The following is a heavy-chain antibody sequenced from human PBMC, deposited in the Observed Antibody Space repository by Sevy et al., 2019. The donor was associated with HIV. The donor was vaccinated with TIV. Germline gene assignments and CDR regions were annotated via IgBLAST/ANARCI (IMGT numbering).Heavy chain of an antibody. V-gene: IGHV3-30*04. Sequence: GGSLRLSCATSGFTFSSYAMHWVRQAPGKGLEWVAVISYDGSNKYYADSVKGRFTISRDNSKNTLYREMNSLRTEDTAVYYCARDQGAVVFVAATLFEYWGQGALVTVSS. J-gene: IGHJ4*02. D-gene: IGHD2-15*01. CDR3: ARDQGAVVFVAATLFEY. CDR2: ISYDGSNK. CDR1: GFTFSSYA.